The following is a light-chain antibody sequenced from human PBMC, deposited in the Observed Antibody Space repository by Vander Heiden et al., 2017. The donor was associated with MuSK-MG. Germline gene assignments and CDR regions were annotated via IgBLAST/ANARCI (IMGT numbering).Light chain of an antibody. Sequence: DIVMTQSPDSLAVSLGERATINCKSSQTVLYSSNNKNYLAWYQQKPGQPPKLLIYWASTRESGVPDRFSGSGSGTDFTLTISSLQAEDVAVYYCHQDDSGPHTFGQGTRVEIK. CDR1: QTVLYSSNNKNY. CDR2: WAS. V-gene: IGKV4-1*01. CDR3: HQDDSGPHT. J-gene: IGKJ1*01.